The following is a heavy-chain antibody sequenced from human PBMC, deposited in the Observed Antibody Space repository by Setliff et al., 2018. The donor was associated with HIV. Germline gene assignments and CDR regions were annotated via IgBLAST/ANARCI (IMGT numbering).Heavy chain of an antibody. J-gene: IGHJ4*02. V-gene: IGHV4-39*07. D-gene: IGHD2-15*01. CDR3: VRGLLGAYFDY. Sequence: LSLTCTVSGGSISSNSYYWGWIRQPPGKGLEWIGSIYHSGRTYYNPSLKSRVTISVDTSKNQFSLKLSSVTAADTAVYFCVRGLLGAYFDYWGQGTLVTVSS. CDR1: GGSISSNSYY. CDR2: IYHSGRT.